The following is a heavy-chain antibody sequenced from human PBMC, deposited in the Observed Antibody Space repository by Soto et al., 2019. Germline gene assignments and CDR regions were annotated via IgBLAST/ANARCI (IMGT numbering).Heavy chain of an antibody. V-gene: IGHV4-39*01. Sequence: SSETLSLTCTVSGGSISSSSYYWGWIRQPPGKGLEWIGSIYYSGSTYYNPSLKSRVTISVDTSKNQFSLKLSSVTAADTAVYYCAAWGVVVAATVDYWGQGTLVTVSS. D-gene: IGHD2-15*01. CDR1: GGSISSSSYY. CDR2: IYYSGST. CDR3: AAWGVVVAATVDY. J-gene: IGHJ4*02.